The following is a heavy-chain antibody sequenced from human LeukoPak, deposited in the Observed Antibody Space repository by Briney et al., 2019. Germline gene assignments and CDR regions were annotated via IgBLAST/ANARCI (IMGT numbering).Heavy chain of an antibody. J-gene: IGHJ6*03. V-gene: IGHV1-2*06. CDR1: GYTFTVHY. Sequence: GASVNVSCKTSGYTFTVHYMNWVRQAPGQGLEWMGRINPTPGVANYAQKFQGRITVTRDTSINTAYMELSSLTSDDTAVYYCARLDRNYYYLDVWGQGTTVTVSS. CDR3: ARLDRNYYYLDV. D-gene: IGHD1-1*01. CDR2: INPTPGVA.